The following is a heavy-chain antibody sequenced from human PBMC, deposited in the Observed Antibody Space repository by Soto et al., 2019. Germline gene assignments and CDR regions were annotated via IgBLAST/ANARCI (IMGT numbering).Heavy chain of an antibody. D-gene: IGHD5-18*01. J-gene: IGHJ3*02. CDR3: ARGIQLWYGAFYI. V-gene: IGHV4-39*01. Sequence: QLQLQESGPGLVKPSETLSLTCTVSGGSISSSRYYWGWIRQPPGKGLEWIGSIYYSGSTYYNPSLKSRVTKPLDTSNNEFSLKLSSVTAAGTAVYYCARGIQLWYGAFYIWGQGTMVTVCS. CDR2: IYYSGST. CDR1: GGSISSSRYY.